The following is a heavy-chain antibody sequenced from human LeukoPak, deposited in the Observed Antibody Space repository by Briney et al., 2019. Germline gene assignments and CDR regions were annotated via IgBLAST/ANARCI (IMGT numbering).Heavy chain of an antibody. Sequence: ASVKVSCKASGYTFTSYGISWVRQAPGQGLEWMGWISAYNGNTNYAQKLQGRVTMTTDTSTSTAYMELRSLRSDDTAVYYCAISLAVAGTISWFDPWGQGTLVTVSS. V-gene: IGHV1-18*01. CDR3: AISLAVAGTISWFDP. D-gene: IGHD6-19*01. CDR2: ISAYNGNT. J-gene: IGHJ5*02. CDR1: GYTFTSYG.